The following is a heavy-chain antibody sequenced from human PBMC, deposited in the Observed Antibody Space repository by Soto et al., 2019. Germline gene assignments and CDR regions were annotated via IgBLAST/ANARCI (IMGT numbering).Heavy chain of an antibody. CDR1: GDSVSSNSAA. D-gene: IGHD6-13*01. CDR3: TRGNSPGIAAAASYGIDV. J-gene: IGHJ6*02. CDR2: TYYRSKWYN. V-gene: IGHV6-1*01. Sequence: KQSQTLSLTCAISGDSVSSNSAAWNWIRQSPSRGLEWLGRTYYRSKWYNDYAVSVKSRITINPDTSKNQFSLQLNSVTPEDTAVYYCTRGNSPGIAAAASYGIDVWGQGTTVTVSS.